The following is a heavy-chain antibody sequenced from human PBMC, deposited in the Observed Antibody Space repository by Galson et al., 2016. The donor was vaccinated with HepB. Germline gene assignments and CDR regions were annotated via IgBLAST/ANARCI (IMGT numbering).Heavy chain of an antibody. Sequence: SLRLSCAASGFTFSGYWMHWVRQAPGKGLMWASRITTDGTTIFYADSVKGRFTMSRDDAKNTLFLQMNSLRVEDTAVYYCARDAPGVGPTIDYWGQGALVTVSS. CDR1: GFTFSGYW. J-gene: IGHJ4*02. D-gene: IGHD1-26*01. CDR3: ARDAPGVGPTIDY. V-gene: IGHV3-74*01. CDR2: ITTDGTTI.